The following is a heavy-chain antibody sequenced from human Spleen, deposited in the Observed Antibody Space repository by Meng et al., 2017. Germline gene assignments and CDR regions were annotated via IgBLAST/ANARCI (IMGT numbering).Heavy chain of an antibody. J-gene: IGHJ4*02. D-gene: IGHD6-13*01. V-gene: IGHV1-2*06. CDR2: INPNIGNT. CDR1: GYTFKGFY. CDR3: VRDEDISAAGKLFGDY. Sequence: GQRVQPGAEVKKPGASGKVSCKASGYTFKGFYIHWVRQAPGQGLEWMGRINPNIGNTNYAQKFQGRVTMTRDTSISTAYMELSGLRSDDTAMYYCVRDEDISAAGKLFGDYWGQGTLVTVSS.